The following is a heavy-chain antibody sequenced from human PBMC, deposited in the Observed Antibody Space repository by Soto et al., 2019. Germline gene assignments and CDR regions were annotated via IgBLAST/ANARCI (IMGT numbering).Heavy chain of an antibody. CDR2: IYYSGST. CDR3: ARLKGHYDILTGYYNYYNYIDV. D-gene: IGHD3-9*01. Sequence: PSETLSLTCTVSGGSISSYYWSWIRQPPGKGLEWIGYIYYSGSTNYNPSLKSRVTISVDTSKNQFSLKLSSVTAADTAVYYCARLKGHYDILTGYYNYYNYIDVWGKGTTVTVSS. CDR1: GGSISSYY. J-gene: IGHJ6*03. V-gene: IGHV4-59*08.